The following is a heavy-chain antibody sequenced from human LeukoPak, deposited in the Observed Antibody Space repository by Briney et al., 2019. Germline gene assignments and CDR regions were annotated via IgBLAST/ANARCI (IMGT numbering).Heavy chain of an antibody. CDR3: ARGLRRVGATIGLPAAYNWFDP. CDR1: GYTFTSYG. J-gene: IGHJ5*02. CDR2: ISAYNGNT. D-gene: IGHD1-26*01. Sequence: ASVKVSCKASGYTFTSYGISWVRQAPGQGLEWMGWISAYNGNTNYAQKLQGRVTMTTDTSTSTAYMELRSLRSDDTAVYYCARGLRRVGATIGLPAAYNWFDPWGQGTLVTVSS. V-gene: IGHV1-18*01.